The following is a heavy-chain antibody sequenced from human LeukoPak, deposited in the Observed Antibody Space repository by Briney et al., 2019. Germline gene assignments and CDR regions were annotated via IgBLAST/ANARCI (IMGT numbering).Heavy chain of an antibody. CDR1: GYTFTSYG. Sequence: GASVKVSCKASGYTFTSYGISWVRQAPGQGLEWMGWINPNSGGTNYARKFQGRVTMTRDTSISTAYMELSRLTSDDTAVYYCARAPGYGSSSILHYFDYWGQGTLVTVSS. V-gene: IGHV1-2*02. CDR2: INPNSGGT. CDR3: ARAPGYGSSSILHYFDY. D-gene: IGHD6-6*01. J-gene: IGHJ4*02.